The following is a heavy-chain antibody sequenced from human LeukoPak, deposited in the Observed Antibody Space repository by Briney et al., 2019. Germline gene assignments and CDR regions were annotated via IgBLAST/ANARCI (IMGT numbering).Heavy chain of an antibody. CDR1: GFTFSDSA. V-gene: IGHV3-23*01. CDR3: ARDWTLVTLGMNWFDP. J-gene: IGHJ5*02. D-gene: IGHD7-27*01. Sequence: GGSLRLSCIASGFTFSDSAMSWVRQAPGKGLEWVSAITDTGDGTYFADFVKGRFTISRDNSRNTLYLQINSLRDDDTAVYYCARDWTLVTLGMNWFDPWGQGTLVTVSS. CDR2: ITDTGDGT.